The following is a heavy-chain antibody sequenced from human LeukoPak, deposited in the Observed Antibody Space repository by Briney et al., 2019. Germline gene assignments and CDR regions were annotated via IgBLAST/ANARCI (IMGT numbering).Heavy chain of an antibody. J-gene: IGHJ3*02. CDR2: IYYSGST. CDR1: GGSISSGAYS. D-gene: IGHD6-19*01. V-gene: IGHV4-30-4*07. CDR3: ARDLGSSGWFNAFDI. Sequence: SETLSLTCAVSGGSISSGAYSWSWIRQPPGTGLEWIGYIYYSGSTYYNPSLKNRVTISVDTSNNHFSLNLSSVTAADTAVYYCARDLGSSGWFNAFDIWGQGTMVTVSS.